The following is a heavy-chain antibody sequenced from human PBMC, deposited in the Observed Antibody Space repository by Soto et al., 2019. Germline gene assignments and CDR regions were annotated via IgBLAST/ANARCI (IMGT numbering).Heavy chain of an antibody. Sequence: EVQVLESGGGLVQPGGSLRLSCEGSGFTVSSHAMTWIRPAPGKGPEWVSTVTADGGTYYADSVKGRFAMSRDTSENTLYLQMNSLGAEDTAAYYCAPHVSCSGGSCQYDAFAIRGQGTMVTVSS. CDR2: VTADGGT. CDR3: APHVSCSGGSCQYDAFAI. D-gene: IGHD2-15*01. CDR1: GFTVSSHA. V-gene: IGHV3-23*01. J-gene: IGHJ3*02.